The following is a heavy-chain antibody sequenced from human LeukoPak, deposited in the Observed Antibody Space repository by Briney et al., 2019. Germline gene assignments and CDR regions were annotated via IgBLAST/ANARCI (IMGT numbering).Heavy chain of an antibody. CDR3: ARIVPSQVYYYYYVDV. CDR1: DDSLITDF. CDR2: IYNSRHT. J-gene: IGHJ6*03. V-gene: IGHV4-4*02. Sequence: LGSPSLTCTFSDDSLITDFWTWVRHPPAEGLGWIGEIYNSRHTNNNQSLESRVTISVDKSKNQFSLKLSSVTAADTAVYYCARIVPSQVYYYYYVDVWGKGTTVTVSS. D-gene: IGHD2-2*01.